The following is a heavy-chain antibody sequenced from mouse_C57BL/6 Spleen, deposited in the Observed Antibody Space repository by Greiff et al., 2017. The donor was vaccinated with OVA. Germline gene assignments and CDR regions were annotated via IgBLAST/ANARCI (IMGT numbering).Heavy chain of an antibody. CDR3: ARGTLYYAMDY. V-gene: IGHV1-80*01. Sequence: QVQLKESGAELVKPGASVKISCKASGYAFSSYWMNWVKQRPGKGLEWIGQIYPGDGDTNYNGKFKGKATLTADKYSSTAYMQLSSLTSEDSAVYFGARGTLYYAMDYWGQGTSVTVSS. CDR2: IYPGDGDT. J-gene: IGHJ4*01. CDR1: GYAFSSYW.